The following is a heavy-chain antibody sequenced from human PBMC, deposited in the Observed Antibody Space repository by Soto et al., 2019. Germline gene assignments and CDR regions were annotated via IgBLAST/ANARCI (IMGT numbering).Heavy chain of an antibody. CDR1: GFTFSSYA. D-gene: IGHD3-3*01. J-gene: IGHJ4*02. CDR2: ISGSGGST. Sequence: GGSLRLSCAASGFTFSSYAMSWVRQAPGKGLEWVSAISGSGGSTYYTDSVKGRFTISRDNSKNTLYLQMNSLRAEDTAVYYCAKAPGGDFWSGYYTGLEYFDYWGQGTLVTVSS. CDR3: AKAPGGDFWSGYYTGLEYFDY. V-gene: IGHV3-23*01.